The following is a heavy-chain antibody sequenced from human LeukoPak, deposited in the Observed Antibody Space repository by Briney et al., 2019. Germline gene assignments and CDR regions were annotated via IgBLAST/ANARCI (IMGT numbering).Heavy chain of an antibody. Sequence: ASVKVSCKASGYTFTSYGISWVRQAPGQGLEWMGWISAYNGNTNYAQKLQGRVTMTTDTSTSTAYMGLRSLRSDDTAVYYCARDTFGGVIVIRWGSNDAFDIWGQGTMVTVSS. CDR1: GYTFTSYG. CDR2: ISAYNGNT. D-gene: IGHD3-16*02. V-gene: IGHV1-18*01. CDR3: ARDTFGGVIVIRWGSNDAFDI. J-gene: IGHJ3*02.